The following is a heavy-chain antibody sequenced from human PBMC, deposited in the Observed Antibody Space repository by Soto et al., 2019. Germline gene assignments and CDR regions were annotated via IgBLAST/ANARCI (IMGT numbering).Heavy chain of an antibody. CDR2: IYYSGST. J-gene: IGHJ3*02. CDR3: ARPDSYCSGGSCYSVAFDI. Sequence: PSETLSLTCTVSGGTIISYYWSWIRQPPGKGLEWIGYIYYSGSTNYNPSLKSRVTISVDTSKNQFSLKLSSVTAADTAVYYCARPDSYCSGGSCYSVAFDIWGQGTMVTVSS. V-gene: IGHV4-59*08. D-gene: IGHD2-15*01. CDR1: GGTIISYY.